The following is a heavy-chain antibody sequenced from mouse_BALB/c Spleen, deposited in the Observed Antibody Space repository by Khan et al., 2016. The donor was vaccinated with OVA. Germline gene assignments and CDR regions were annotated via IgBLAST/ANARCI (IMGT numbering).Heavy chain of an antibody. CDR2: IWAGGSP. D-gene: IGHD1-1*01. J-gene: IGHJ2*01. CDR3: ARGGYGSSFDY. V-gene: IGHV2-9*02. Sequence: VQGVESGPGLVAPSQSLSITCTVSGFSLTSYGVHWVRQPPGKGLEWLGVIWAGGSPNYNSALMSRLSISKDNSKSQIFLKMNRLQTDDTAMYYSARGGYGSSFDYWGQGTTLTVSA. CDR1: GFSLTSYG.